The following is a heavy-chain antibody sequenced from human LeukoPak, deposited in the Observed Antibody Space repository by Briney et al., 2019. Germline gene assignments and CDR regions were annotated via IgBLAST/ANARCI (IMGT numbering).Heavy chain of an antibody. J-gene: IGHJ4*02. CDR2: ISSSGSTI. CDR3: ARNSWYYYDSSGYYYYFDY. V-gene: IGHV3-48*03. D-gene: IGHD3-22*01. Sequence: PGGSLRLSCAASGFTFSSYEMNWVRQAPGKGLEWVSYISSSGSTIHYADSVKGRFTISRDNAKNSLYLQMNSLRAEDTAVYYCARNSWYYYDSSGYYYYFDYWGQGTLVTVSS. CDR1: GFTFSSYE.